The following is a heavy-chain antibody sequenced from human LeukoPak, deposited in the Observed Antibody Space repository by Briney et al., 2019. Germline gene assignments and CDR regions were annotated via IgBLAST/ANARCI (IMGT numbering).Heavy chain of an antibody. CDR1: GGSISSGDYY. CDR3: ARADTYYYDSSGYFDY. D-gene: IGHD3-22*01. Sequence: RTSETLSLTCTVSGGSISSGDYYWSWIRQPPGKGLEWIGYIYYSGSTYYNPSLKSRVTISVDTSKNQFSPKLSSVTAADTAVYYCARADTYYYDSSGYFDYWGQGTLVTVSS. CDR2: IYYSGST. V-gene: IGHV4-30-4*01. J-gene: IGHJ4*02.